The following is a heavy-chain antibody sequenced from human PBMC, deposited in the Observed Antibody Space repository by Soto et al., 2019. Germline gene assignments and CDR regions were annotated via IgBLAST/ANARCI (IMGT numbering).Heavy chain of an antibody. D-gene: IGHD6-25*01. CDR2: IYGDADK. J-gene: IGHJ4*02. CDR3: AHRVGRGYAFDY. CDR1: GFSLSTTGVG. Sequence: QSTLKESGPPLVKPTQTLTLTCTFSGFSLSTTGVGVAWIRQPPGKALEWLALIYGDADKRYSPSLKSRLTITKDTTKNQVVLTLANMDPVDTATYFCAHRVGRGYAFDYWGQGTLLTVSS. V-gene: IGHV2-5*02.